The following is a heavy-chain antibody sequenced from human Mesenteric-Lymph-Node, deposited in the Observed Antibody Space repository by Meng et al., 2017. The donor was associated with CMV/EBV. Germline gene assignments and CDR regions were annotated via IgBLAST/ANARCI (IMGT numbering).Heavy chain of an antibody. CDR1: TFSGSA. CDR2: IRSKANRYAT. CDR3: TRPPFDILTGLDNWFDP. J-gene: IGHJ5*02. D-gene: IGHD3-9*01. Sequence: TFSGSAMHWVRQASGKGLEWVGRIRSKANRYATAYAASMKDRFTISRDDSKNTAYLQMNSLKTEDTAVYYCTRPPFDILTGLDNWFDPWGQGTLVTVSS. V-gene: IGHV3-73*01.